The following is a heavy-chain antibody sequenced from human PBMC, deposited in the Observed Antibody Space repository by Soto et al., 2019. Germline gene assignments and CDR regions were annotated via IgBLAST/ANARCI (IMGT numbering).Heavy chain of an antibody. V-gene: IGHV3-74*01. J-gene: IGHJ5*02. D-gene: IGHD3-16*02. CDR2: INSDGSST. CDR3: ARDPGTLKSYYDYIWGSYRLSNWFDP. CDR1: GFTFSSYW. Sequence: GGSLRLSCAASGFTFSSYWMHWVRQAPGKGLVWVSRINSDGSSTSYADSVKGRFTISRDNAKNTLYLQMNSLRAEDTAVYYCARDPGTLKSYYDYIWGSYRLSNWFDPWGQGTLVTVSS.